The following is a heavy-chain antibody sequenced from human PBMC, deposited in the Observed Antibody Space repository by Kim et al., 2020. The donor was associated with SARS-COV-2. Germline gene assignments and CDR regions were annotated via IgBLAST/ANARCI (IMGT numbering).Heavy chain of an antibody. D-gene: IGHD5-12*01. J-gene: IGHJ4*02. CDR1: GFTFSSYG. V-gene: IGHV3-33*06. CDR2: IWYDGSNK. Sequence: GGSLRLSCAASGFTFSSYGMHWVRQAPGKGLEWVAVIWYDGSNKYYADSVKGRFTISRDNSKNTLYLQMNSLRAEDTAVYYCAKDRYSGYDSGFDYWGQGTLVTVSS. CDR3: AKDRYSGYDSGFDY.